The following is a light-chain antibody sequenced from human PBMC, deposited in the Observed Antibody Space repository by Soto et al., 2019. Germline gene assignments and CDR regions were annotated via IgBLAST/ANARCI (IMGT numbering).Light chain of an antibody. J-gene: IGLJ1*01. CDR1: SGDIGTYNL. V-gene: IGLV2-23*02. CDR3: CSYAGTFV. Sequence: QSVLTQPASVSGSPGQSITISCTGTSGDIGTYNLVSWYQQHPGKAPTLMIFEVTRRPSGVSARFSGSKSGNTASLTISGLQPEDEADYYCCSYAGTFVFGPGTKATVL. CDR2: EVT.